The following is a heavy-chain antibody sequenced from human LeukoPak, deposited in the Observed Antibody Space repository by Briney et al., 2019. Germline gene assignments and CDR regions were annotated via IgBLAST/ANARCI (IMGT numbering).Heavy chain of an antibody. CDR1: GFTFDDYA. J-gene: IGHJ4*02. Sequence: GGSLRLSCAASGFTFDDYAMHCVRQAPGKGLEGVSGISWNSGSIGSADSVKGRLTISRDNAKNSLYLQMNSLRAEDMALYYCAKGDSSGYYSPGFDYWGQGTLVTVSS. CDR2: ISWNSGSI. V-gene: IGHV3-9*03. D-gene: IGHD3-22*01. CDR3: AKGDSSGYYSPGFDY.